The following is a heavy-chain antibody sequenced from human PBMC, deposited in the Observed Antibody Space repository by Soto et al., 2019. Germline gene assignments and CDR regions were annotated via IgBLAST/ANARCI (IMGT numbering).Heavy chain of an antibody. V-gene: IGHV3-74*01. CDR1: GFTFSSQW. D-gene: IGHD5-18*01. CDR3: ATWRGGYTYGLDH. Sequence: GGSLRLSCTASGFTFSSQWLHWVRQAPGKGLMWFSRILNDGTTTNYADSVKGRFTFSRDNAKKTMSLQMNNLRAEDTAVYYCATWRGGYTYGLDHWGQGTPVTVSS. J-gene: IGHJ4*02. CDR2: ILNDGTTT.